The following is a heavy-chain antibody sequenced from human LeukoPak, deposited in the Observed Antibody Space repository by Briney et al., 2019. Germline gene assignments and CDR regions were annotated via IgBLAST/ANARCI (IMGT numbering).Heavy chain of an antibody. J-gene: IGHJ4*02. CDR2: INHSGST. D-gene: IGHD3-22*01. CDR3: ARYYYYDSSGYTH. Sequence: SETLSLTCTVSGGSISSSNYYWGWIRQPPGKGLEWIGEINHSGSTNYNPSLKSRVTISVDTSKNQFSLKLSSVTAADTAVYYCARYYYYDSSGYTHWGQGTLVTVSS. CDR1: GGSISSSNYY. V-gene: IGHV4-39*07.